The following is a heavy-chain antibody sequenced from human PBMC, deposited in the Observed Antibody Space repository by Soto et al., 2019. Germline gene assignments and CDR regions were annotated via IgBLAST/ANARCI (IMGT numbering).Heavy chain of an antibody. V-gene: IGHV1-69*13. CDR1: GGTFSSYA. Sequence: ASVKVSCKASGGTFSSYAISWVRQAPGQGLEWMGGIIPIFGTANYAQKFQGRVTITADESTSTAYMELSSLRSEDTAVYYCAREGIYDSSGYLAYWGQGILVTVSS. CDR3: AREGIYDSSGYLAY. J-gene: IGHJ4*02. CDR2: IIPIFGTA. D-gene: IGHD3-22*01.